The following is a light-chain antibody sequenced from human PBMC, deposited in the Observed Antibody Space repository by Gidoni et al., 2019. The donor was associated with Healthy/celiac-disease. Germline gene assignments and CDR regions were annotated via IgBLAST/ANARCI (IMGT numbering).Light chain of an antibody. CDR3: QQYYSTPLT. Sequence: DIVMTQSPDSLAVSLGERATINCKSSQRVLYSSNNKNYLAWYQQKPGQPPKLLIYWASARESGVPDRSSGSGSGTDFTLTISSLQAEDVAVYYCQQYYSTPLTFGGXTKVEIK. CDR1: QRVLYSSNNKNY. J-gene: IGKJ4*01. CDR2: WAS. V-gene: IGKV4-1*01.